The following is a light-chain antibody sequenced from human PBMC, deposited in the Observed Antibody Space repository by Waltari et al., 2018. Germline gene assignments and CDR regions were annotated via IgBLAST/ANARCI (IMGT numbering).Light chain of an antibody. V-gene: IGLV2-14*01. J-gene: IGLJ1*01. CDR2: DVN. Sequence: QSALTQPASVSGSPGQSITIPCTGTTSDVCGYNFVSWYQQHPGIAPKLMIYDVNKRPSGVSNRFSGSKSGNTASLTISGLQAEDEADYYCSSYTSSATYVFGAGTKVTVL. CDR1: TSDVCGYNF. CDR3: SSYTSSATYV.